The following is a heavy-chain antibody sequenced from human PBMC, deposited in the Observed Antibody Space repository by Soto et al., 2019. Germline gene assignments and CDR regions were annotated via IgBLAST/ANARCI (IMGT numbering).Heavy chain of an antibody. D-gene: IGHD6-25*01. V-gene: IGHV3-13*01. CDR2: IGTAGDT. J-gene: IGHJ4*02. CDR1: GFTFSTYD. Sequence: PGGSLRLSCAASGFTFSTYDMHWVRQVTGKGLEWVSAIGTAGDTHYPDSVKGRFTVSREDAKNSLYLQMNSLRTEDTAVYYCARIGSDLVFDHWGQGTMVTVSS. CDR3: ARIGSDLVFDH.